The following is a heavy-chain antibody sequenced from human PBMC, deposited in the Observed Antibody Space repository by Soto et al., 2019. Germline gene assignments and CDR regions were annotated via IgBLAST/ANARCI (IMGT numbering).Heavy chain of an antibody. CDR3: ARARGTSLYNWFAP. V-gene: IGHV1-69*01. D-gene: IGHD1-26*01. CDR1: GGTFTNFG. J-gene: IGHJ5*02. CDR2: IIPLFGTT. Sequence: QVQLVQSGAELKKPGSSVKVSCKASGGTFTNFGISWVRQAPGQGLEWMGGIIPLFGTTNYAQKFRGRVTVTADGSPSTAYMELNRMRSEDPAISFCARARGTSLYNWFAPWGQGTLVTVSP.